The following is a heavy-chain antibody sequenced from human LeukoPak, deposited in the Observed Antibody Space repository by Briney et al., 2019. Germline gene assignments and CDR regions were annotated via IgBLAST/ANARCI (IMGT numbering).Heavy chain of an antibody. CDR1: GGSFSGYY. Sequence: SETLSLTCAVYGGSFSGYYWSWIRQPPGKGLEWIREINHSGSTNYNPSLKSRVTISVDTSKNQFSLKLSSVTAADTAVYYCARGYDYPRSRYYYYYGMDVWGQGTTVTVSS. CDR3: ARGYDYPRSRYYYYYGMDV. D-gene: IGHD5-12*01. J-gene: IGHJ6*02. V-gene: IGHV4-34*01. CDR2: INHSGST.